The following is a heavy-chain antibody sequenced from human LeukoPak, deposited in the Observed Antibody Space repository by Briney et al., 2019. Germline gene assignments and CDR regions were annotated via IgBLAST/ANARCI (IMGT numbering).Heavy chain of an antibody. CDR2: ISGGGSNT. D-gene: IGHD3-22*01. J-gene: IGHJ4*02. CDR1: GFTFSSYA. CDR3: AKGAIIVAQTYDY. V-gene: IGHV3-23*01. Sequence: SGGSLRLSCAASGFTFSSYAMSWVRRAPGKGLEWVSAISGGGSNTYYADSVQGRFTISRDNSKNTLYLQMNSLRAEDTAVYYCAKGAIIVAQTYDYWGQGTLVTVSS.